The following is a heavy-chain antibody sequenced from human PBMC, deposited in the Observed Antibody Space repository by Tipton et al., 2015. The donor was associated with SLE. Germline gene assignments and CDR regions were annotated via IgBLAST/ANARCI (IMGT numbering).Heavy chain of an antibody. V-gene: IGHV4-61*02. CDR2: FYTSGST. CDR3: ARDYSSGWYFNY. Sequence: TLSLXCTVSGGSISSGSYYWSWIRQPAGKGLEWIGRFYTSGSTNYNPSLKSRVTISVDTSKNQFSLKLSSVTAADTAVYYCARDYSSGWYFNYWGQGTLVTVSS. CDR1: GGSISSGSYY. J-gene: IGHJ4*02. D-gene: IGHD6-19*01.